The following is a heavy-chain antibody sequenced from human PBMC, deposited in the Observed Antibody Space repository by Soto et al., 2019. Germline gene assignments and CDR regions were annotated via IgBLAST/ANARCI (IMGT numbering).Heavy chain of an antibody. J-gene: IGHJ4*02. Sequence: PGWSLRLSCAASGFSLSSYGMHWVRQAPGKGLEWVAVISFDGSNEYYTDSVKGRFTVSRDNSKNTLYLQMNSLRAEDTAVYYCAKERAYYFDFWGLGTLVTVSS. V-gene: IGHV3-30*18. CDR3: AKERAYYFDF. CDR1: GFSLSSYG. CDR2: ISFDGSNE.